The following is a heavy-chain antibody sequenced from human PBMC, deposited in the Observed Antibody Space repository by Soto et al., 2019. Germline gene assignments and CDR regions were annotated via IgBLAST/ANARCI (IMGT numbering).Heavy chain of an antibody. CDR2: ISYDGSNK. V-gene: IGHV3-30-3*01. J-gene: IGHJ6*02. Sequence: HPGGSLRLSCAASGFTFSSYAMHWVRQAPGKGLEWVAVISYDGSNKYYADSVKGRFTISRDNSKNTLYLQMNSLRAEDTAVYYCASTNGHKGYIYYYGMDVWGQGTTVTVSS. CDR1: GFTFSSYA. CDR3: ASTNGHKGYIYYYGMDV. D-gene: IGHD5-12*01.